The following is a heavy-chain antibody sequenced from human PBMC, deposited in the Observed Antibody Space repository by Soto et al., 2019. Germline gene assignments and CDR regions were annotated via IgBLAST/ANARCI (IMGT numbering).Heavy chain of an antibody. D-gene: IGHD4-17*01. CDR1: GFTFSSYG. CDR2: ISYDGSNK. Sequence: QVQLVESGGGVVQPGRSLRLSCAASGFTFSSYGMHWVRQAPGKGLEWVAVISYDGSNKYYADSVKGRFTISRDNSKNTLYLQMNSLRAEDTAVYYCAKDGAYGDYVRHYYYYMDVWGKGTTVTVSS. CDR3: AKDGAYGDYVRHYYYYMDV. J-gene: IGHJ6*03. V-gene: IGHV3-30*18.